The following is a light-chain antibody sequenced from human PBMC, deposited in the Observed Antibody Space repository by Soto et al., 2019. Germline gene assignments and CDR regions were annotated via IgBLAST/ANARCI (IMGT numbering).Light chain of an antibody. Sequence: QSALTQPASVSGSPGQSITISCTGTSSDVGGYNFVSWYQHHPGKAPKLIIYEVSNRPSGVSNPFSASKSGNTASLTIFGLQAGDGGDYYGSQYTTTSLLLLFAGGTKLTVL. J-gene: IGLJ2*01. V-gene: IGLV2-14*01. CDR3: SQYTTTSLLLL. CDR2: EVS. CDR1: SSDVGGYNF.